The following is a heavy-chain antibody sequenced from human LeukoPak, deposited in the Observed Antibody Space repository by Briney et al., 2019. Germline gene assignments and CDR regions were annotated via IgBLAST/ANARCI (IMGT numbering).Heavy chain of an antibody. CDR1: GGSFSGYY. Sequence: KPSETLSLTCAVYGGSFSGYYWSWIRQPPGKGLEWIGEINHSGSTNYNPSLKSRVTISVDTSKNQFSLKLSSVTAADTAVYYCARESIGCSSTSCSRPPFDYWGQEPWSPSPQ. D-gene: IGHD2-2*01. V-gene: IGHV4-34*01. J-gene: IGHJ4*01. CDR3: ARESIGCSSTSCSRPPFDY. CDR2: INHSGST.